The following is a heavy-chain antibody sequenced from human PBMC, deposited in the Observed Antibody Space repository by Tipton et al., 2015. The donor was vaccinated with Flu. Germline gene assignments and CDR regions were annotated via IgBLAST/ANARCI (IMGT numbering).Heavy chain of an antibody. CDR3: ASGNFYDSSGYFAF. CDR1: GGSINRYY. CDR2: THTNGNT. Sequence: GLVKPSETLSLTCNVSGGSINRYYWSWIRQSVGKGPEWIGRTHTNGNTNYNSSFGSRLTMSVDTSKSQFSMTLTSVTVADTAVYYCASGNFYDSSGYFAFWGQLILVTVSS. D-gene: IGHD3-22*01. V-gene: IGHV4-4*07. J-gene: IGHJ4*02.